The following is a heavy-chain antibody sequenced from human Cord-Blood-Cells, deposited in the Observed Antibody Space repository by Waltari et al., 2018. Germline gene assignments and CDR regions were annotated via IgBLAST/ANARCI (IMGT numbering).Heavy chain of an antibody. CDR3: ARAPISYWGSVY. D-gene: IGHD7-27*01. CDR1: GGSLSMGNYY. CDR2: IYYSGST. Sequence: QVKLQESGPGLVKPSQTLSLTCAVSGGSLSMGNYYWRWIRQPPGKGLEWIGYIYYSGSTYYNPSLKSRVTISVDTSKNQFSLKLSSVTAADTAVYYCARAPISYWGSVYWGQGTLVTVSS. V-gene: IGHV4-30-4*01. J-gene: IGHJ4*02.